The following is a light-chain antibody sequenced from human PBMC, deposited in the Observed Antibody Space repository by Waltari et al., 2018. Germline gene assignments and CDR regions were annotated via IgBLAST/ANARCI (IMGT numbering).Light chain of an antibody. CDR2: DAS. V-gene: IGKV3-11*01. CDR3: QQRSNWPPLT. Sequence: EIVLTQSPATLSLSPGERATLSCRASQSVSTYLAWYQQRPGQAPRLLPYDASNRATGIPARFSGSGSGTDFTLTISSLEPEDFAVYYCQQRSNWPPLTFGGGTKVEIK. J-gene: IGKJ4*01. CDR1: QSVSTY.